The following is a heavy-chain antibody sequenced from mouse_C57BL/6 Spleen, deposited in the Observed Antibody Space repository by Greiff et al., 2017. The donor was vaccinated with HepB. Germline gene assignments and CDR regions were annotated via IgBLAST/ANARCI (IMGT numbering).Heavy chain of an antibody. D-gene: IGHD2-13*01. CDR1: GYTFTSYW. CDR2: IYPSDSET. CDR3: ARYGDWDGGDY. V-gene: IGHV1-61*01. Sequence: QVQLQQPGAELVRPGSSVKLSCKASGYTFTSYWMDWVKQRPGQGLEWIGNIYPSDSETHYNQKFKDKATLTVDKSSSTAYMQLSSLTSEDSAVYYCARYGDWDGGDYWGQGTTLTVSS. J-gene: IGHJ2*01.